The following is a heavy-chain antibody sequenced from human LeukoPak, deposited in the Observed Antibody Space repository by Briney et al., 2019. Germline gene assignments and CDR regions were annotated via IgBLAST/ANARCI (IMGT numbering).Heavy chain of an antibody. Sequence: PGGSLGLSCAASGFTFSDYYMSWIRQAPGKGLEWVSYISSSSSYTNYADSVKGRFTISRDNAKNSLYLQMNSLRAEDTAVYYCARETVHYGMDVWGKGTTVTVSS. J-gene: IGHJ6*04. V-gene: IGHV3-11*06. D-gene: IGHD2-21*02. CDR1: GFTFSDYY. CDR2: ISSSSSYT. CDR3: ARETVHYGMDV.